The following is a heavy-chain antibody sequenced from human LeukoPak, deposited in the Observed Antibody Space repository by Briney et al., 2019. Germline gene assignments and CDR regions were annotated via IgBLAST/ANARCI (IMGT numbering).Heavy chain of an antibody. V-gene: IGHV3-7*01. CDR1: GFTMSYSW. Sequence: GGSRRLSCAASGFTMSYSWMTWVRQAPGKGLECVANIKQDGSEKSYVDSVKGRFTISRDNAKNSLFLQMNSLRVEDTAVYYCARGYDMAVWGQGTTVSVSS. CDR2: IKQDGSEK. CDR3: ARGYDMAV. J-gene: IGHJ6*02.